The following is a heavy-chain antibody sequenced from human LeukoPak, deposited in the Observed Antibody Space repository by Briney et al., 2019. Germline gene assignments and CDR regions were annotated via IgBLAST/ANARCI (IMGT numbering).Heavy chain of an antibody. Sequence: GASVKVSCKASGYTFTGYYMHWVRQAPGQGLEWMGWINPNSGGTNYAQKFQGRVTMTRDTSISTAYMELRSLRSDDTAVYYCARERYSSGLAGDRFDPWGQGTLVTVSS. D-gene: IGHD6-19*01. CDR2: INPNSGGT. CDR3: ARERYSSGLAGDRFDP. CDR1: GYTFTGYY. V-gene: IGHV1-2*02. J-gene: IGHJ5*02.